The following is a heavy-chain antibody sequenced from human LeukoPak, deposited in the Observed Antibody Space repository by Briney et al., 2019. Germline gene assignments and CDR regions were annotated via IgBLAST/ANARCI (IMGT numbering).Heavy chain of an antibody. CDR3: ATTAAFSY. CDR2: IKHDGSQR. D-gene: IGHD2-2*01. J-gene: IGHJ4*02. V-gene: IGHV3-7*01. CDR1: GFTFSSYW. Sequence: GGSLRLSCAASGFTFSSYWMSWVREAPGKGREWVANIKHDGSQRYSVDSVKGRFTISRDNAKNSLYLQMNSLRAEDTAVYYCATTAAFSYWGQGTLVTVSS.